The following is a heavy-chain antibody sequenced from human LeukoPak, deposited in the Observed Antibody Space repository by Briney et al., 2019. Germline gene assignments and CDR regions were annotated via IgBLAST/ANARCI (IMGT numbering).Heavy chain of an antibody. Sequence: GASVKVSCKASGYTFTGYYMHWVRQAPGQGLEWMGWINPNSGGTNYAQKFQGRVTMTRDTSISTAYMELSRLRSDDTAVYCCARRSWAVAGISDNWFDPWGQGTLVTVSS. D-gene: IGHD6-19*01. CDR2: INPNSGGT. CDR1: GYTFTGYY. CDR3: ARRSWAVAGISDNWFDP. J-gene: IGHJ5*02. V-gene: IGHV1-2*02.